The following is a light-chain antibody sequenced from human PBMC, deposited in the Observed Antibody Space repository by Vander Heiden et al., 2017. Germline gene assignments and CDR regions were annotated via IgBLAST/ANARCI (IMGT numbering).Light chain of an antibody. Sequence: IQMTQSPSSLSASVGDRVTITCQASQDISNYLNWYQQKPGKAPKLLIYDASNLETGVPSRFSGSGSGTDFTFTISSLQPEDIATYYCQQYDNLPTWTFGQGTKVEIK. CDR1: QDISNY. V-gene: IGKV1-33*01. CDR2: DAS. J-gene: IGKJ1*01. CDR3: QQYDNLPTWT.